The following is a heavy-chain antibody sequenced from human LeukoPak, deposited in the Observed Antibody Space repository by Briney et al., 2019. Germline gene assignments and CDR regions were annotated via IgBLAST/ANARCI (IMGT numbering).Heavy chain of an antibody. J-gene: IGHJ6*03. V-gene: IGHV4-4*07. CDR2: IYSSGST. Sequence: PSETLILTCTVSGGPITSYYWSWIPQPAGKALEWIGRIYSSGSTNYNPSLKSRVTMSVDTSKNQFSLKLTSVTAADTAVYYCARHDSNGYYGYYYYMDVWGKGTTVTVSS. D-gene: IGHD3-22*01. CDR1: GGPITSYY. CDR3: ARHDSNGYYGYYYYMDV.